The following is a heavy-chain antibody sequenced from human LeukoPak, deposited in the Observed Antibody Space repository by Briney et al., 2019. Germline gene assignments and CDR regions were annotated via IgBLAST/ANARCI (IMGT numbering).Heavy chain of an antibody. Sequence: GGSLRLSCAASGFTFNRYWMNWVRQAPGKGLEWVANIKHDGSEKDYVDSVKGRFTISRDNAKNALFLQMNSLRAEGTAVYYCARDVSYTAYHYYGMDVWGQGTTVTVSS. D-gene: IGHD1-26*01. V-gene: IGHV3-7*01. CDR1: GFTFNRYW. CDR3: ARDVSYTAYHYYGMDV. CDR2: IKHDGSEK. J-gene: IGHJ6*02.